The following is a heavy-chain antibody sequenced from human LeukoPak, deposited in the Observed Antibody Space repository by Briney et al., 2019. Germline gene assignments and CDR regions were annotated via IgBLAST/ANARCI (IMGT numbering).Heavy chain of an antibody. CDR3: ARGFGVAYYYYSMDV. D-gene: IGHD3-3*01. V-gene: IGHV3-48*03. Sequence: GGSLRLSCAASGFTFSNFEMNWVRQAPGKGLVWVSYIYNCGSTIFYADSVKGRYTISRDNAKNSLYLQMNSLRAEDTAVYYCARGFGVAYYYYSMDVWGKGTTVTISS. CDR2: IYNCGSTI. J-gene: IGHJ6*03. CDR1: GFTFSNFE.